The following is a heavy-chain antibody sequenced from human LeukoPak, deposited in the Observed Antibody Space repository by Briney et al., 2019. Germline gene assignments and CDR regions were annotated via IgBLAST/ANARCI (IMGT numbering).Heavy chain of an antibody. J-gene: IGHJ4*02. Sequence: SETLSLTCTVSGGSISSSSYYWGWIRQPPGKGLEWTGNIYYSGSTYYNPSLKSRITISVDPSKNPFSLKLSSVTAADTAVYYCALNGRYYDSRPGGYFDYWGQGTLVTVSS. CDR3: ALNGRYYDSRPGGYFDY. V-gene: IGHV4-39*01. CDR1: GGSISSSSYY. CDR2: IYYSGST. D-gene: IGHD3-22*01.